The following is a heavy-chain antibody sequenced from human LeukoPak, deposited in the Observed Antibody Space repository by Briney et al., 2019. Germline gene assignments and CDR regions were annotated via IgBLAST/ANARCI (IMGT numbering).Heavy chain of an antibody. D-gene: IGHD6-19*01. CDR2: ISYSGST. V-gene: IGHV4-59*01. CDR1: SGSISSYF. J-gene: IGHJ5*02. Sequence: SETLSLTCTVSSGSISSYFWSWIRQSPGKGLEWIGYISYSGSTNYNPSLKSRVTISVDTSKNQFSLKLSSVTAADTALYYCAKVAQRGVAVAKQDSWFDPWGQGTLVTVSS. CDR3: AKVAQRGVAVAKQDSWFDP.